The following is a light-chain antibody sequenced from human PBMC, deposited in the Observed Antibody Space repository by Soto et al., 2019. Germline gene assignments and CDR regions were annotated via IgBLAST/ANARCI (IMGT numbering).Light chain of an antibody. CDR2: DAS. CDR1: QSVSGN. Sequence: EIVMTQSPATLSVSPGEGATLSCRASQSVSGNLAWYQQTPGQAPRLLIYDASTRATGIPARFSGSGSGTEFTLTISGLRSEDFAIYYCQQYNNWPPGTFGQGTKVEIK. V-gene: IGKV3-15*01. CDR3: QQYNNWPPGT. J-gene: IGKJ1*01.